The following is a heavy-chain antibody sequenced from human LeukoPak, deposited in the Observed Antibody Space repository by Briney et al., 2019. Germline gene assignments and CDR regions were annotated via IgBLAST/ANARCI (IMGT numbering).Heavy chain of an antibody. D-gene: IGHD2-21*02. CDR2: ISGSGRTI. CDR3: ASLYCGADCYSGY. Sequence: PGGSLRLSCAASGFTFSSYEMNWVRQAPGKGLEWVSYISGSGRTIHYADSVKGRFTISRDNAKSSLYLQMNSLRAEDTAVYYCASLYCGADCYSGYWGQGTLVTVSS. V-gene: IGHV3-48*03. J-gene: IGHJ4*02. CDR1: GFTFSSYE.